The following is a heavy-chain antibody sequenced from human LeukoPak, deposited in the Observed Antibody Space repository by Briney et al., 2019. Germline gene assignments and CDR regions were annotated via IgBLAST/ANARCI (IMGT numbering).Heavy chain of an antibody. CDR3: ARGSRYSSSWYRSYYFDY. V-gene: IGHV4-34*01. Sequence: SETLSLTCAVYGGFFSGYYWSWIRQPPGKGLEWIGEINHSGSTNYNPSLKSRVTISVDTSRNQFSLKLSSVTAADTAVYYCARGSRYSSSWYRSYYFDYWGQGTLVTVSS. CDR2: INHSGST. CDR1: GGFFSGYY. J-gene: IGHJ4*02. D-gene: IGHD6-13*01.